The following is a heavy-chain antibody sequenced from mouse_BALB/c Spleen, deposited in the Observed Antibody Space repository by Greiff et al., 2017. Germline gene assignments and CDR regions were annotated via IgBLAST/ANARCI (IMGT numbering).Heavy chain of an antibody. CDR1: GYSFTGYF. J-gene: IGHJ2*01. V-gene: IGHV1-20*02. D-gene: IGHD1-1*01. Sequence: VQLQQSGPELVKPGASVKISCKASGYSFTGYFMNWVMQSHGKSLEWIGRINPYNGDTFYNQKFKGKATLTVDKSSSTAHMELRSLASEDSAVYYCARWGGSTFDYWGQGTTLTVSS. CDR3: ARWGGSTFDY. CDR2: INPYNGDT.